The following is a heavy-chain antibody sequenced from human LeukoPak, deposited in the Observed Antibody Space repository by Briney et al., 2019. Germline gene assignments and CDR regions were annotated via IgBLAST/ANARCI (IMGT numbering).Heavy chain of an antibody. V-gene: IGHV4-4*07. D-gene: IGHD3-3*01. Sequence: SETLSLTCTVSGGSISSYYWSWIRQPAGKGLEWIGRIYTSGSTNYNPSLKSRVTMSVDTSKNQFSLKLSSVTAADTAVYYCARVRRSGYSTYYYYGMDVWGQGTTVTVSS. J-gene: IGHJ6*02. CDR3: ARVRRSGYSTYYYYGMDV. CDR1: GGSISSYY. CDR2: IYTSGST.